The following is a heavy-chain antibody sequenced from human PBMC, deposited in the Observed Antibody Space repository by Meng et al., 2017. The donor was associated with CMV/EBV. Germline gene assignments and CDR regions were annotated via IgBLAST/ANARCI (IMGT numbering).Heavy chain of an antibody. CDR1: GGTFSSYT. J-gene: IGHJ3*02. CDR3: ARVGSGSQAGFIFHAFDI. CDR2: IIPILGIA. Sequence: SVKVSCKASGGTFSSYTINWVRQAPGQGLEWMGRIIPILGIANYAQKFQGRVTITADKSTSTAYMELSSLRSEDTAVYYCARVGSGSQAGFIFHAFDIWGQGTMVTVSS. V-gene: IGHV1-69*02. D-gene: IGHD1-26*01.